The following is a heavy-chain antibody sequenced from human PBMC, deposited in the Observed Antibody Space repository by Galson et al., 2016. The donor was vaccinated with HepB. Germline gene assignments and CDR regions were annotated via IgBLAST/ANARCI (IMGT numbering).Heavy chain of an antibody. V-gene: IGHV3-9*01. CDR2: TSWNSGSI. CDR3: AKDAGAHYYDSSGYRRNAFDI. D-gene: IGHD3-22*01. CDR1: GFTLDHYA. Sequence: SLRLSCAASGFTLDHYAMHWVRQAPGRGLEWVSGTSWNSGSIGHADPGQGRFTISRDNAKHSLYLPMNSLSAGDTALYYCAKDAGAHYYDSSGYRRNAFDIWGQGTMVTVSS. J-gene: IGHJ3*02.